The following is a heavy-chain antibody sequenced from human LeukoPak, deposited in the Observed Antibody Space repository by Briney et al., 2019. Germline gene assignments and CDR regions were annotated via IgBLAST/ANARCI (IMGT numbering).Heavy chain of an antibody. CDR2: INPNSGGT. Sequence: ASVKVSCKASGYTLTGYYMHWVRQAPGQGLEWMGWINPNSGGTNYAQKFQGRVTMTRDTSISTAYMELSRLRSDDTAVYYCAREQVGSSSDFDYWGQGTLVTVYS. V-gene: IGHV1-2*02. D-gene: IGHD6-6*01. CDR1: GYTLTGYY. J-gene: IGHJ4*02. CDR3: AREQVGSSSDFDY.